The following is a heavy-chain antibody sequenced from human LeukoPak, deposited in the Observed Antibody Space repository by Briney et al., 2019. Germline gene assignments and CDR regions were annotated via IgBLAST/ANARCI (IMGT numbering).Heavy chain of an antibody. D-gene: IGHD6-19*01. Sequence: GASVKVSCKASGYTFTSYGISWVRQAPGQGLEWMGWISAYNGNTNYAQKLQGRVTMTTDTSTSTAYMELRSLRSDDTAVYYCASSAATGEQWLLTPNYWGQGTLVTVSS. J-gene: IGHJ4*02. CDR3: ASSAATGEQWLLTPNY. V-gene: IGHV1-18*01. CDR2: ISAYNGNT. CDR1: GYTFTSYG.